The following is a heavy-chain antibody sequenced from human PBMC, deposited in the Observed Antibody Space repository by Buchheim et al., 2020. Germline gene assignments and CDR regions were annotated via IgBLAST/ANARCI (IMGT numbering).Heavy chain of an antibody. CDR3: ARGRGITMVRGVIIPFFDY. Sequence: QVQLQQWGAGLLKPSETLSLTCAVYGGSFSGYYCSWIRQPPGKGLEWIGEINHSGSTNYNPSLKSRVTISVDTSKNQFSLKLSSVTAADTAVYYCARGRGITMVRGVIIPFFDYWGQGTL. V-gene: IGHV4-34*01. CDR1: GGSFSGYY. CDR2: INHSGST. D-gene: IGHD3-10*01. J-gene: IGHJ4*02.